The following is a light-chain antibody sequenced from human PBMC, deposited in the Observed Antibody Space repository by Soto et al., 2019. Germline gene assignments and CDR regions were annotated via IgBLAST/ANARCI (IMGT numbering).Light chain of an antibody. CDR1: SSDVGGYNY. CDR3: SSYTSSNTLYV. V-gene: IGLV2-14*01. CDR2: EVS. J-gene: IGLJ1*01. Sequence: QSALTQPASVSGSPGQSITISCTGTSSDVGGYNYVSWYQQHPGKPPKLMIYEVSNRPSGVSNRFSGSKSGNTASLTISGLQAEDEADYYCSSYTSSNTLYVFATGTKLTVL.